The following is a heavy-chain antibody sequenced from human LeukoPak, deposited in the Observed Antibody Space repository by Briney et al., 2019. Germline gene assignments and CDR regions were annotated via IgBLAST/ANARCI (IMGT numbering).Heavy chain of an antibody. V-gene: IGHV4-39*07. CDR3: ATTAAAGTRLAWFDP. CDR2: IYYSGST. CDR1: GGSISSIGYY. J-gene: IGHJ5*02. Sequence: SETLSLTCTVSGGSISSIGYYWGWIRQPPGKGLEWIGSIYYSGSTNYNPSLKSRVTISLDKSKNQFSLKLSSVTAADTAVYYCATTAAAGTRLAWFDPWGQGTLVTVSS. D-gene: IGHD6-13*01.